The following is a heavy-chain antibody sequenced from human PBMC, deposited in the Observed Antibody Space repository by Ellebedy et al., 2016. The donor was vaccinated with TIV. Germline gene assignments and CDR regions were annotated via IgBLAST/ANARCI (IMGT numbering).Heavy chain of an antibody. D-gene: IGHD2-15*01. Sequence: GESLKISCAASGFTFSRNTMNWVRQAPGKGLEWVSSFSSGSSYTYYADSVKGRFTLSRDNAKNSLFLQMNSLRADDTAMYYCARGLSFDALDIWGQGTMVTVSS. CDR2: FSSGSSYT. V-gene: IGHV3-21*04. CDR1: GFTFSRNT. CDR3: ARGLSFDALDI. J-gene: IGHJ3*02.